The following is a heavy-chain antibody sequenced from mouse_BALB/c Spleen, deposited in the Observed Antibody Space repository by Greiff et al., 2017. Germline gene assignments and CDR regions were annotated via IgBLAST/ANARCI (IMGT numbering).Heavy chain of an antibody. CDR3: ASGAYYGNYLRRFAY. D-gene: IGHD2-1*01. CDR2: IDPANGNT. Sequence: EVQLQQSGAELVKPGASVKLSCTASGFNIKDTYMHWVKQRPEQGLEWIGRIDPANGNTKYDPKFQGKATITADTSSNTAYLQLSSLTSEDTAVYYCASGAYYGNYLRRFAYWGQGTLVTVSA. V-gene: IGHV14-3*02. CDR1: GFNIKDTY. J-gene: IGHJ3*01.